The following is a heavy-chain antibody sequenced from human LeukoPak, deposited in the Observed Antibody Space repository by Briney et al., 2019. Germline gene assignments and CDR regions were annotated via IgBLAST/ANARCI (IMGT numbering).Heavy chain of an antibody. V-gene: IGHV1-2*02. CDR3: ARVVGGSGSYYKRGAAVSDY. CDR1: GYTFTGYY. D-gene: IGHD3-10*01. CDR2: INPNSGGT. Sequence: GASVKVSCKASGYTFTGYYMHWVRQAPGQGLEWMGWINPNSGGTNYAQKFQGRVTMTRDTSISTAYMELSSLRSEDTAVYYCARVVGGSGSYYKRGAAVSDYWGQGTLVTVSS. J-gene: IGHJ4*02.